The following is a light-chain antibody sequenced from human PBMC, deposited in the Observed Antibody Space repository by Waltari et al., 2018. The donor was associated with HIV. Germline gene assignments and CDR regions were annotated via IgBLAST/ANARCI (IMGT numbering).Light chain of an antibody. Sequence: QSALTQPPPVSGSSGHSHTIPRPGTHSDVGSYHSVSCYQQPPGTAPKLMIYEVNNRPSGVPDRFSGSKSGNTASLTISGLQAEDEADYYCSSYTSSSTLWMFGGGTKLTVL. J-gene: IGLJ3*02. V-gene: IGLV2-18*02. CDR3: SSYTSSSTLWM. CDR1: HSDVGSYHS. CDR2: EVN.